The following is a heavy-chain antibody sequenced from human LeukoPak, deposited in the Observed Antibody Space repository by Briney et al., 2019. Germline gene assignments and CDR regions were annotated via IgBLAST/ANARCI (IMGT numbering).Heavy chain of an antibody. D-gene: IGHD3-16*01. V-gene: IGHV4-34*01. J-gene: IGHJ4*02. CDR2: VSDSGST. CDR1: GGSFSGYN. CDR3: ARGRIRDYIWGKNRSFFDL. Sequence: SETLSLTCAVSGGSFSGYNCSWTRQTPGKGLEWIGEVSDSGSTNYSPSLKSRLTMSVDPSNSHFSLKLTSVTAADTAVYYCARGRIRDYIWGKNRSFFDLWGQGTLVTVSS.